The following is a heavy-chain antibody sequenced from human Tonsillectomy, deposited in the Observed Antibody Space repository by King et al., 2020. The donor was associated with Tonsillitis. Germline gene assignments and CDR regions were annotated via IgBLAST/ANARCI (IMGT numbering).Heavy chain of an antibody. CDR3: ARGKYSYAYFDY. CDR1: GYTFTAYY. D-gene: IGHD5-18*01. CDR2: INPNSGGT. V-gene: IGHV1-2*02. Sequence: VQLVESGAEVKKPGASVKVSCKASGYTFTAYYMYWVRQAPGQGLEWMGWINPNSGGTNYAQKFQGRVTMTRDTSISTAYMELSRLRSDDTAVHYCARGKYSYAYFDYWGQGTLVTVSS. J-gene: IGHJ4*02.